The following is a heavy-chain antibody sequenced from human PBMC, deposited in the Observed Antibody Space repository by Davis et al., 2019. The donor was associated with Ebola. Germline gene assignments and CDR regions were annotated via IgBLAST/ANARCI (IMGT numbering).Heavy chain of an antibody. Sequence: GGSLRLSCAASGFTFSSYAMSWVRQAPGKGLEWVSAISGSGGSTYYGDSVKGRFSISRDNSKNTLYLQMNSLRAEDTAVYYCARVSCSSTSCPKIYYYYGMDVWGQGTTVTVSS. CDR1: GFTFSSYA. D-gene: IGHD2-2*01. V-gene: IGHV3-23*01. J-gene: IGHJ6*02. CDR2: ISGSGGST. CDR3: ARVSCSSTSCPKIYYYYGMDV.